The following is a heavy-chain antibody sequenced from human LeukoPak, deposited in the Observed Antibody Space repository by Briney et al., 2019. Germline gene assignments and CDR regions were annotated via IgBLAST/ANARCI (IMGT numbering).Heavy chain of an antibody. CDR3: ARDVDESYYYDSSGNPSGAVDI. CDR1: GFTFRSYE. J-gene: IGHJ3*02. Sequence: GGSLRLSCAASGFTFRSYEIHWVRQAPGKGLEWVSYISTSGDTIYYADSAKGRFTISRDNAKNSVYLHMNSLRAEDTAVYYCARDVDESYYYDSSGNPSGAVDIWGQGTTVTVSS. CDR2: ISTSGDTI. V-gene: IGHV3-48*03. D-gene: IGHD3-22*01.